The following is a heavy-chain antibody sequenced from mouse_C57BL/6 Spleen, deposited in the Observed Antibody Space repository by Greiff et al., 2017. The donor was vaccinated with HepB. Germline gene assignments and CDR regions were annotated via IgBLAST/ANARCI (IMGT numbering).Heavy chain of an antibody. CDR1: GFTFSDYY. CDR3: ARRGPGYDDYFDY. CDR2: ISNGGGST. Sequence: DVMLVESGGGLVQPGGSLKLSCAASGFTFSDYYMYWVRQTPEKRLEWVAYISNGGGSTYYPDTVKGRFTIARDNAKNTLYLQMSRLKSEDTAMYYCARRGPGYDDYFDYWGQGTTLTVSS. D-gene: IGHD2-14*01. J-gene: IGHJ2*01. V-gene: IGHV5-12*01.